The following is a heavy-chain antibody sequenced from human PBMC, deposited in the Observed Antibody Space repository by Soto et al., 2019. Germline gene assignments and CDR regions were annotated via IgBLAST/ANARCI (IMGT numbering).Heavy chain of an antibody. D-gene: IGHD3-3*01. Sequence: EAQLVESGGGLVQPGRSLRLSCAGSGFIFDDFAIHWVRQAPGKGLEWVSGISWNSDSIGYADSVKGRFTISRDNTKNALYLKMNSLRVEDTALYYCTKVGGLYDFWSGPLHFDLWGQGTLVPVSS. CDR1: GFIFDDFA. V-gene: IGHV3-9*01. J-gene: IGHJ4*02. CDR3: TKVGGLYDFWSGPLHFDL. CDR2: ISWNSDSI.